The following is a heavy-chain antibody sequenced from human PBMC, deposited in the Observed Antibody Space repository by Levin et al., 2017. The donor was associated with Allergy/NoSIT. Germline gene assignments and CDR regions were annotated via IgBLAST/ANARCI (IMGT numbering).Heavy chain of an antibody. D-gene: IGHD3-10*01. J-gene: IGHJ4*02. Sequence: SQTLSLPCTVSGGSISSSSYYWGWIRQPPGKGLEWIGSIYYSGSTYYNPSLKSRVTISVDTSKNQFSLKLSSVTAADTAVYYCARLWFGELYYFDSWGQGTLVTVSS. CDR3: ARLWFGELYYFDS. CDR1: GGSISSSSYY. V-gene: IGHV4-39*01. CDR2: IYYSGST.